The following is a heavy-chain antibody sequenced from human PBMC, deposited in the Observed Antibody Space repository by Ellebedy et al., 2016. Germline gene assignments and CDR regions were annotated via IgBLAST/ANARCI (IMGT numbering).Heavy chain of an antibody. CDR3: ARLGVTMLRGLMNS. D-gene: IGHD3-10*01. V-gene: IGHV5-51*01. CDR2: IYPGDSDT. Sequence: GGSLRLXXKGSGYNFTNYWIGWVRQVPGKGLEWMGIIYPGDSDTRYSPSFQGQVTISVDRSISTAFLQWTSLKASDTAMYYCARLGVTMLRGLMNSWGQGTLVTVSS. J-gene: IGHJ4*02. CDR1: GYNFTNYW.